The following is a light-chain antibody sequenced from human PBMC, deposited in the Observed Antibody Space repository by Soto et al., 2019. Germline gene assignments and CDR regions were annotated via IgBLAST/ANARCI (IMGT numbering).Light chain of an antibody. CDR1: SSDVGVYNY. V-gene: IGLV2-11*01. J-gene: IGLJ3*02. Sequence: QSALTQPRSVSGSPGQSVTISCTGTSSDVGVYNYVSWYQQHPGKAPKLMIYDVSKRPSGVPDRFSGSKSGNTASLTISGRQDEDEDDCYCCSYAGSWVFGGGTKLTVL. CDR2: DVS. CDR3: CSYAGSWV.